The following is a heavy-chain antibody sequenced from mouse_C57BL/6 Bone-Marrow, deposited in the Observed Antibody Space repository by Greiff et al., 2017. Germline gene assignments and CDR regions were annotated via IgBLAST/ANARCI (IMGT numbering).Heavy chain of an antibody. V-gene: IGHV5-4*01. CDR1: GFTFSSYA. Sequence: EVKLMESGGGLVKPGGSLKLSCAASGFTFSSYAMSWVRQTPEKRLEWVATISDGGSYTYYPDNVKGRFPISRDNAKNNLYLQMSHLKSEDTAMYYCARDGGNYAMDYWGQGTSVTVSS. D-gene: IGHD1-1*01. CDR2: ISDGGSYT. CDR3: ARDGGNYAMDY. J-gene: IGHJ4*01.